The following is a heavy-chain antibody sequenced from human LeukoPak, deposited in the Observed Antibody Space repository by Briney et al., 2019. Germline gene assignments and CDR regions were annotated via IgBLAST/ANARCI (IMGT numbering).Heavy chain of an antibody. V-gene: IGHV3-48*01. CDR3: ARALWFGETFPAY. Sequence: GGSLRLSCAASGFPFSSNAISWVRQAPGKGLQWVSYISSSSSTIYYADSVKGRFTISRDNAKNSLYLQMNSLRAEDTAVYYCARALWFGETFPAYWGQGTLVTVSS. J-gene: IGHJ4*02. CDR2: ISSSSSTI. D-gene: IGHD3-10*01. CDR1: GFPFSSNA.